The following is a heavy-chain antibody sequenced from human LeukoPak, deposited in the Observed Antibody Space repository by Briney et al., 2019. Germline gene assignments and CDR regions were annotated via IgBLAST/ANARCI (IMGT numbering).Heavy chain of an antibody. V-gene: IGHV1-46*01. CDR1: GYTFTSYY. CDR2: INPSGGST. D-gene: IGHD2-2*01. CDR3: ARDSTMTDGMDV. Sequence: ASVKVSCKASGYTFTSYYMHWVRQAPGQGLGWMGIINPSGGSTSYAQKFQGRVTMTRDTSTSTVYMELSSLRSEDTAMYYCARDSTMTDGMDVWGKGTTVTVSS. J-gene: IGHJ6*04.